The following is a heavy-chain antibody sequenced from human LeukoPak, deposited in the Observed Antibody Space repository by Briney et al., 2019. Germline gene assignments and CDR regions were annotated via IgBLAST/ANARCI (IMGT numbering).Heavy chain of an antibody. V-gene: IGHV4-39*07. CDR3: ARGVTITSRRDPVAGYYYYGMDV. Sequence: PSETLSLTCTVSGGSISSSNYYWGWIRQPPGKGLEWIGSIYYSGSTYYNPSLKSRVTISVDTSKNQFSLKLSSVTAADTAVYYCARGVTITSRRDPVAGYYYYGMDVWGQGTTVTVSS. J-gene: IGHJ6*02. D-gene: IGHD5-24*01. CDR2: IYYSGST. CDR1: GGSISSSNYY.